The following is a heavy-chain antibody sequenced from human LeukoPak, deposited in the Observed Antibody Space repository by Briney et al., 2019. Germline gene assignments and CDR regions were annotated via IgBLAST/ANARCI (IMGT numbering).Heavy chain of an antibody. V-gene: IGHV3-23*01. CDR2: ISGSGGST. Sequence: GGSLRLSCAASGFTFSSYAMSWVRQAPGKGLEWVSAISGSGGSTYYADSVKGRFTSSRDNSKNTLYLQMNSLRAEDTAVYYCASQGRTTYCSSTSCPYYYYYMDVWGKGTTVTVSS. CDR1: GFTFSSYA. J-gene: IGHJ6*03. CDR3: ASQGRTTYCSSTSCPYYYYYMDV. D-gene: IGHD2-2*01.